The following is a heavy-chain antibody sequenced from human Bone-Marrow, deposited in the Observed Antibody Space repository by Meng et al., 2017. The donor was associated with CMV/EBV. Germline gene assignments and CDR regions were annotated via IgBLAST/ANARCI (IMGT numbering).Heavy chain of an antibody. V-gene: IGHV3-7*01. Sequence: GESLKISCAASGFSFSDSWMSWVRQAPGKGLEWVANISQDGNEKKYVDSVKVRLIISRDNAKNALFLQMNNLRVENTSVYYCMRVFLGAWGQGTLVTVSS. CDR3: MRVFLGA. D-gene: IGHD3-3*01. J-gene: IGHJ5*02. CDR2: ISQDGNEK. CDR1: GFSFSDSW.